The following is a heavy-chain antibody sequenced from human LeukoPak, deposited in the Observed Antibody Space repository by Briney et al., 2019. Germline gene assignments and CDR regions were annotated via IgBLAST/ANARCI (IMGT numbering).Heavy chain of an antibody. V-gene: IGHV1-18*01. J-gene: IGHJ4*02. D-gene: IGHD3-22*01. CDR1: GYTFTSYD. CDR3: ASAYDSSGYYYY. Sequence: GASVKVSCKASGYTFTSYDINWVRQAPGQGLEWMGWISAYNGNTNYAQKLQGRVTMTTDTSTSTAYMELRSLRSDDTAVYYCASAYDSSGYYYYWGQGTLVTVSS. CDR2: ISAYNGNT.